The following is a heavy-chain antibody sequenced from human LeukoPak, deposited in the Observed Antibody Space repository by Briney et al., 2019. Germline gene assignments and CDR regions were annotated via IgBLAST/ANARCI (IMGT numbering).Heavy chain of an antibody. CDR3: ARIGYSSSCTDY. D-gene: IGHD6-19*01. CDR2: INQDGSVK. J-gene: IGHJ4*02. V-gene: IGHV3-7*01. Sequence: PGGSLRLSCAASRFTFTNYWMSWVRQAPGKGLEWVANINQDGSVKYYVDSVKGRFTVSRDNAKNSLYLQMNSLRAEDTAVYYCARIGYSSSCTDYWGQGTLVTVSS. CDR1: RFTFTNYW.